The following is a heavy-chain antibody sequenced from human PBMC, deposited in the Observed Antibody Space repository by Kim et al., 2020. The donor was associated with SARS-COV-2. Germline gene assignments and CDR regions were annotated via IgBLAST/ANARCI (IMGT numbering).Heavy chain of an antibody. CDR3: AKRLVYSSGWYVFDH. CDR2: IYSGGST. D-gene: IGHD6-19*01. Sequence: PGGSLRLSCAASGFTVSNNYMTWVRQAPGKGLEWVSVIYSGGSTYYADSVEGRFTISRDSSKNTLYLQMNSLRVEDTAVYYCAKRLVYSSGWYVFDHWGQGTLVTVSS. J-gene: IGHJ4*02. CDR1: GFTVSNNY. V-gene: IGHV3-66*01.